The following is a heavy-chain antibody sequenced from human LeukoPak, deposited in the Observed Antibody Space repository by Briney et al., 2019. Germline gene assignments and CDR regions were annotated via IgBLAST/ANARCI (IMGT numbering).Heavy chain of an antibody. Sequence: GGSLRLSCVASGFTFEDYGMTWVRQRPGKGLEWVCGINWAGVTTGYADPVEGRFIMSRDNAKNSVSLQMNSLTVEDTALHYCARLPPEEDLSGFDYYYYYMDVWGQGTTVTVSS. CDR3: ARLPPEEDLSGFDYYYYYMDV. V-gene: IGHV3-20*04. J-gene: IGHJ6*03. CDR2: INWAGVTT. CDR1: GFTFEDYG. D-gene: IGHD3/OR15-3a*01.